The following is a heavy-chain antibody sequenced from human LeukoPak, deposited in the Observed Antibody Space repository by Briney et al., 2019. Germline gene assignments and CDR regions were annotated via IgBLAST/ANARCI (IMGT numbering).Heavy chain of an antibody. Sequence: GGSLRLSCAASGFTVSSNYMSWVRQAPGKGLEWVSVIYSGGSTYYADSVKGRFTISRDNSKNTLYLQMNSLRAEDTAVYYCARDVGVPGYYFGMDVWGQGTTVTASS. CDR3: ARDVGVPGYYFGMDV. V-gene: IGHV3-66*01. CDR1: GFTVSSNY. J-gene: IGHJ6*02. CDR2: IYSGGST. D-gene: IGHD2-2*01.